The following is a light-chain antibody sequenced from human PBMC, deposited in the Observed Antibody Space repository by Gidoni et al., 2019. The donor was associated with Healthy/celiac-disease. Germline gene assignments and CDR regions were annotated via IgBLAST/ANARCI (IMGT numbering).Light chain of an antibody. J-gene: IGKJ2*01. CDR3: QQSYSGYT. CDR2: AAS. CDR1: QSISSY. Sequence: DIQMTQSPSSLSASVGDRVTITCRASQSISSYLNWYQQKPGKAPKLLIYAASSFQSGVPSRFSGSGSGTDFTLTISSLQPEDFATYYCQQSYSGYTFGQGTKLEIK. V-gene: IGKV1-39*01.